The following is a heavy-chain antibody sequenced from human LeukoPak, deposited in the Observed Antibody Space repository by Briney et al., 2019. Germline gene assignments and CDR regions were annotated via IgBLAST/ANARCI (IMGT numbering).Heavy chain of an antibody. CDR2: IIGSGDST. V-gene: IGHV3-23*01. CDR3: AKPPSANISRWYTYYFDY. J-gene: IGHJ4*02. CDR1: GFTFSSYA. Sequence: QPGGSLTLSCAASGFTFSSYAMNWVRQAPGKGLEWVSAIIGSGDSTYYADSVKSRCTISRDNTKNTLYLQMNSLRAEDTAVYYCAKPPSANISRWYTYYFDYWGQGTLVTVSS. D-gene: IGHD6-13*01.